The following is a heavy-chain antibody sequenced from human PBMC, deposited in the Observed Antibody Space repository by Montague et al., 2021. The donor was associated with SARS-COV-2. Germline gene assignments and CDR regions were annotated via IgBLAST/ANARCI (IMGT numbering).Heavy chain of an antibody. CDR3: ARAFIAAAGTTSFDY. CDR1: GGSISSSSYF. Sequence: SETLSLICTVSGGSISSSSYFWGWIRQPPGKGLEWIGSIYYSGSTYYNPSLKSRVTTSVDTSKNQFSLKLSSVTAADTAVYYCARAFIAAAGTTSFDYWGQGTLVTVSS. D-gene: IGHD6-13*01. CDR2: IYYSGST. V-gene: IGHV4-39*01. J-gene: IGHJ4*02.